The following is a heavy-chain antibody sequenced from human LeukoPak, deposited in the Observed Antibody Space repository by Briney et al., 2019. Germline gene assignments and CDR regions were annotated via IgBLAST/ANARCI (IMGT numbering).Heavy chain of an antibody. D-gene: IGHD2-21*02. Sequence: ASVKVSCKASGYTFTAYYMHWVRQAPGQGLEWMGWINLNSGGTNSAQQFQGRVTMTRDTSISAAYMELSRLGSDDTAVYYCARVAGGDWYYFDSWGQGTLVTVSS. J-gene: IGHJ4*02. V-gene: IGHV1-2*02. CDR3: ARVAGGDWYYFDS. CDR2: INLNSGGT. CDR1: GYTFTAYY.